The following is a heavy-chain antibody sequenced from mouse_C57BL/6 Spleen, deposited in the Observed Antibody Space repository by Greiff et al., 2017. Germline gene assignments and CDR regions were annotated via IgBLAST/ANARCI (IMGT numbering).Heavy chain of an antibody. CDR1: GYTFTSYG. CDR3: AHGLRRRDYYARDY. Sequence: VQLQQSGAELARPGASVKLSCKASGYTFTSYGISWVKQRTGQGLEWIGEIYPRSGNTYYNEKFKGKATLTADKSSSTAYMELRSLTSEDSAVYFCAHGLRRRDYYARDYWGQGTSVTVSS. V-gene: IGHV1-81*01. J-gene: IGHJ4*01. D-gene: IGHD2-4*01. CDR2: IYPRSGNT.